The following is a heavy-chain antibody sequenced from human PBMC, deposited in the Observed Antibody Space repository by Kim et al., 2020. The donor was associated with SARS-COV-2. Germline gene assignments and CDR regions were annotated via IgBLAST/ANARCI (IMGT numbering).Heavy chain of an antibody. D-gene: IGHD2-8*01. V-gene: IGHV3-11*05. CDR1: GFTFSDYF. CDR3: ARGPSYYNNGRRDESWWAAFDY. J-gene: IGHJ4*02. Sequence: GGSLRLSCAASGFTFSDYFMAWIRQAPGKGLEWVSFSTCSGLATKYADSLKGRFTVSRDNARASLYLQMNSLRAEDTAVYYCARGPSYYNNGRRDESWWAAFDYWGQGALVTVSS. CDR2: STCSGLAT.